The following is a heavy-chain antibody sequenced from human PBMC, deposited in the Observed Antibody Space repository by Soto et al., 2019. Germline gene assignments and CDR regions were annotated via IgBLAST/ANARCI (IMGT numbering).Heavy chain of an antibody. J-gene: IGHJ6*02. V-gene: IGHV1-69*12. CDR1: GGTFSSSA. D-gene: IGHD4-4*01. CDR2: ILPLFRTP. CDR3: ARDNDRLQLGGNYYYILDV. Sequence: QVQLVQSGAEMKEPGSSVKVSCKTSGGTFSSSAISWLRQAPGQGLEWMGGILPLFRTPDYAQKFQGRVTIAAGESTSTVYMELSSLRSEDTAVYYCARDNDRLQLGGNYYYILDVWGQGT.